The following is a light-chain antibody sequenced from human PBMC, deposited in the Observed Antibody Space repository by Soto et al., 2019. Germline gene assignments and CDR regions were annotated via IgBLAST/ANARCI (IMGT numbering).Light chain of an antibody. CDR3: QQSYITPYT. V-gene: IGKV1-39*01. J-gene: IGKJ2*01. CDR2: AAS. Sequence: DIAMTQSPASLSAFVGDRVTITGRAMQSISNYLNWYQQKPGKAPKLLIYAASSLQSGVPSRFSGSGSRTDFTLTISSLQPEDFATYFCQQSYITPYTFGQGTKLEIK. CDR1: QSISNY.